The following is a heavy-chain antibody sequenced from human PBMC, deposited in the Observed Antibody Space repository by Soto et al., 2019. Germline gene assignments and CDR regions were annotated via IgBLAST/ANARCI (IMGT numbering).Heavy chain of an antibody. CDR2: VSKSDYT. Sequence: VSLRLSCAVSGFNFNNYGINWVRQAPGKGLEWVSSVSKSDYTYYSDSVKGRFTISRDNAKNSVSLQMNTLRAEDTAVYYCAREDSIIIPAVSDFWGQGALVTVSS. J-gene: IGHJ4*02. CDR1: GFNFNNYG. V-gene: IGHV3-21*01. CDR3: AREDSIIIPAVSDF. D-gene: IGHD2-2*01.